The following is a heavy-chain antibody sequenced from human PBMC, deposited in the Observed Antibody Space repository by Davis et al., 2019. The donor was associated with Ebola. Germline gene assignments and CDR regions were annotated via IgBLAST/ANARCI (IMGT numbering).Heavy chain of an antibody. J-gene: IGHJ6*02. D-gene: IGHD3-3*01. CDR1: GFTFSSYA. CDR3: ARDLSAYYDFWSGYYTARAYGMDV. CDR2: ISSNGGST. Sequence: GESLKISCAASGFTFSSYAMHWVRQAPGKGLEYVSAISSNGGSTYYANSVKGRFTISRDNAKNSLYLQMNSLRAEDTAVYYCARDLSAYYDFWSGYYTARAYGMDVWGQGTTVTVSS. V-gene: IGHV3-64*01.